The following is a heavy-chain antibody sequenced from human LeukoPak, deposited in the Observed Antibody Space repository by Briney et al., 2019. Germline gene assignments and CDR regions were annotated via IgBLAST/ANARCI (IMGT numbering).Heavy chain of an antibody. V-gene: IGHV1-2*02. J-gene: IGHJ4*02. Sequence: ASVKVSCKASGYTFTGYYIHWVRQAPGQGLEWVGWMNPHSGGTDYALRFRGRVTMTSDTSISTAYMELTSLKSDDTAVYYCASSLAFWTWGQGTLVTVSS. CDR3: ASSLAFWT. CDR2: MNPHSGGT. CDR1: GYTFTGYY. D-gene: IGHD3/OR15-3a*01.